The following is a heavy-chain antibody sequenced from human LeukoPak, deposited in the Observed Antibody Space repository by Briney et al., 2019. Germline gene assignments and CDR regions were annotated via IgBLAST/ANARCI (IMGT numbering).Heavy chain of an antibody. CDR3: ARGLERDDAFDI. CDR1: GGSFSGYY. CDR2: INHSGST. D-gene: IGHD1-1*01. Sequence: SETLSLTCAVYGGSFSGYYWSWIRQPPGEGLGWIGEINHSGSTNYNPSLKGRVTISVDTSKNQFSLKLSSVTAADTAVYYCARGLERDDAFDIWGQGTMVTVSS. V-gene: IGHV4-34*01. J-gene: IGHJ3*02.